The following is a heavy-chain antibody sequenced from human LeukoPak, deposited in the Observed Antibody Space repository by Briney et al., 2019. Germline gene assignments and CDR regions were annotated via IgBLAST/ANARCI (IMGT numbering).Heavy chain of an antibody. CDR2: MQPSGNS. CDR1: GDSLSTHH. J-gene: IGHJ4*02. D-gene: IGHD5-18*01. CDR3: ARDKRHSYGRYFDH. Sequence: TSETLSLTCSVSGDSLSTHHWNWIRKPPGKGLEWIAFMQPSGNSNYNPSLKDRVTMFVDTSKNQFVLNLRSVTAADTAVYYCARDKRHSYGRYFDHWGQGMLVTVSS. V-gene: IGHV4-59*11.